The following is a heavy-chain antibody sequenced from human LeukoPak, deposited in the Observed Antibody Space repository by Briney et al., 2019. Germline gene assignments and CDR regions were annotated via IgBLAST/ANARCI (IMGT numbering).Heavy chain of an antibody. V-gene: IGHV4-30-4*01. Sequence: SETLSLTCTVSGGSISSGDYYWSWIRQPPGKGLEWIGYIYYSGSTYYNPSLKSRVAISVDTSKNHFSLRLSSVTAADTAVYYCARVASGSYNYYFDYWGQGTLVTVSS. CDR2: IYYSGST. D-gene: IGHD1-26*01. CDR1: GGSISSGDYY. CDR3: ARVASGSYNYYFDY. J-gene: IGHJ4*02.